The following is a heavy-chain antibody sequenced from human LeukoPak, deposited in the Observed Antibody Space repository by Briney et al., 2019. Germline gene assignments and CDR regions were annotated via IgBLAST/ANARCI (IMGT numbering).Heavy chain of an antibody. D-gene: IGHD5-12*01. V-gene: IGHV1-8*01. CDR3: ARDFLATANAFDI. CDR2: MNPNSGNT. CDR1: GYTFTSYD. J-gene: IGHJ3*02. Sequence: ASVKVSCKASGYTFTSYDINWVRQATGQGLEWMGWMNPNSGNTGYAQKFQGRVTMTRNTSISTAYMELSSLRSEDTAVYYCARDFLATANAFDIWGQGTMVTVSS.